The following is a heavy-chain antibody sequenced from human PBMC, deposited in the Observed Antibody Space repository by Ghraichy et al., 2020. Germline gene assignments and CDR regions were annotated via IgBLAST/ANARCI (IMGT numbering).Heavy chain of an antibody. D-gene: IGHD3-10*01. CDR1: GFTFSSYA. Sequence: GGSLRLSCAASGFTFSSYAMSWVRQAPGKGLEWVSAISGSGGSTYYADSVKGRFTISRDNSKNTLYLQMNSLRAEDTAVYYCAKGLIYGSGSSEFQEDYYYYYMDVWGKGTTVTVSS. J-gene: IGHJ6*03. V-gene: IGHV3-23*01. CDR3: AKGLIYGSGSSEFQEDYYYYYMDV. CDR2: ISGSGGST.